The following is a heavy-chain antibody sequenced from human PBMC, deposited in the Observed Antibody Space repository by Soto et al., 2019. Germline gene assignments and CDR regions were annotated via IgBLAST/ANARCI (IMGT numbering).Heavy chain of an antibody. V-gene: IGHV3-33*01. CDR1: GFTFSSYG. CDR3: ARDPPDDSSGYFSLDY. D-gene: IGHD3-22*01. Sequence: GGSLRLSCAASGFTFSSYGMHWVRQAPGKGLEWVAVMWSEGGNKHYADSVKGRFTISRDNSKNTLYLQMNSLRAEDTAVYYCARDPPDDSSGYFSLDYWGQGTLVTVSS. J-gene: IGHJ4*02. CDR2: MWSEGGNK.